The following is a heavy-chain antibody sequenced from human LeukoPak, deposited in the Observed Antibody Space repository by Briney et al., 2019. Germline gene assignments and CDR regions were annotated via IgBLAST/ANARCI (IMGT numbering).Heavy chain of an antibody. J-gene: IGHJ4*02. CDR3: AKSSGEGSSWYYYVDY. CDR1: GLTFSSYA. D-gene: IGHD6-13*01. Sequence: GGSLRLSCAASGLTFSSYAMGWVRQAPGKGLGWVSAISGSGGSTYYTDSVKGRFTISRDNSKNTLYLQMNSLRAEDTAVYYCAKSSGEGSSWYYYVDYWGQGTLVTVSS. CDR2: ISGSGGST. V-gene: IGHV3-23*01.